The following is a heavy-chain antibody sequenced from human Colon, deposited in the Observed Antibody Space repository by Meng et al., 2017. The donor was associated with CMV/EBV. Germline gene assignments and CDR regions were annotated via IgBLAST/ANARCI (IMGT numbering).Heavy chain of an antibody. Sequence: GGSLKISCAASGFRFSTYTMNWVRQAPGKGLEWLSNLSSSGNTVYYADSVKGRFTISRDNANDSLYLQMNSLTAEDTAIYYCARDKYGVRAFDLWGQGTMVTVSS. CDR2: LSSSGNTV. CDR1: GFRFSTYT. D-gene: IGHD2-2*01. V-gene: IGHV3-48*04. J-gene: IGHJ3*01. CDR3: ARDKYGVRAFDL.